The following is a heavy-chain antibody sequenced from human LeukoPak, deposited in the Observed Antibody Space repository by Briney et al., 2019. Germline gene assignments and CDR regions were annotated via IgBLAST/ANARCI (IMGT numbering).Heavy chain of an antibody. V-gene: IGHV4-59*11. Sequence: SETLSLTCTVSGGSISSHYWSWIRQPPGKGLEWIGYIYYSGSTNYNPSLKSRVTISVDTSKNQFSLKLSSVTAADTAVYYCARGSCTNGVCYGNDYWGQGTLVTVSS. CDR3: ARGSCTNGVCYGNDY. CDR1: GGSISSHY. D-gene: IGHD2-8*01. CDR2: IYYSGST. J-gene: IGHJ4*02.